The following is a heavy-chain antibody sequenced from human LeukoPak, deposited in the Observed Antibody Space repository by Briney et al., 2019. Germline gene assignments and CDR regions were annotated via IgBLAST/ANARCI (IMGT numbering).Heavy chain of an antibody. CDR2: IYYSGST. J-gene: IGHJ4*02. D-gene: IGHD3-10*01. V-gene: IGHV4-39*07. CDR1: GGSISSSSYY. CDR3: AREGSIGLVDY. Sequence: SETLSLTCTVSGGSISSSSYYWGWIRQPPGKGLEWIGSIYYSGSTYYNPSLKSRVTISVDTSKNQFSLKLSSVTAADTAVYYCAREGSIGLVDYWGQGTLVTVSS.